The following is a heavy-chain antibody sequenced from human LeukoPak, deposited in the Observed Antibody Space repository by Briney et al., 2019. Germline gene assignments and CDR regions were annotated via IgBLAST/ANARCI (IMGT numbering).Heavy chain of an antibody. CDR3: AKDRAAAALSGFDY. D-gene: IGHD6-13*01. CDR2: ISGSGDHT. J-gene: IGHJ4*02. Sequence: GGSLRLSCAASGFTFSNYAMNWVRQAPGKGLEWVSGISGSGDHTYYADSVKGRFTISRDNAKNSLYLQMNSLRAEDMALYYCAKDRAAAALSGFDYWGQGTLVTVSS. V-gene: IGHV3-23*01. CDR1: GFTFSNYA.